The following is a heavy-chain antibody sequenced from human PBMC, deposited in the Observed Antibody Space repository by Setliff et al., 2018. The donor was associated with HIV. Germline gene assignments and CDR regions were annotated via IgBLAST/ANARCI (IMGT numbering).Heavy chain of an antibody. D-gene: IGHD3-10*01. Sequence: KPSETLSLTCTVAGGTTSTSSYYWAWISQPPGKGREWIGSIYSSGSTYYNRSLKGRVTISVDTWKNQFSLKLKSVTAADTAVYDFATSAESGFGINWGVFNIWGQGTRVTVSS. CDR1: GGTTSTSSYY. CDR2: IYSSGST. CDR3: ATSAESGFGINWGVFNI. J-gene: IGHJ3*02. V-gene: IGHV4-39*01.